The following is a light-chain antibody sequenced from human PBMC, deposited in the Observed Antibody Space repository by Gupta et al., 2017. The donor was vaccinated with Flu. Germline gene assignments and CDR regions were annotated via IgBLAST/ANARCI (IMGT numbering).Light chain of an antibody. CDR3: SSFTTSSTVV. CDR1: SSDVGGYVF. V-gene: IGLV2-14*01. CDR2: EVN. Sequence: SALTQPASVSGSPGQSITISCTGTSSDVGGYVFVSWYQQHPGKAPKLMIYEVNNRPSGVSNRFSGSKSGNAASLTISVLQAEDEADYYCSSFTTSSTVVFGGGTKLTVL. J-gene: IGLJ2*01.